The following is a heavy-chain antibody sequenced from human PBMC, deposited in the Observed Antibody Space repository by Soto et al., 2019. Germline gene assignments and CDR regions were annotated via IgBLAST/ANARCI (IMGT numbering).Heavy chain of an antibody. CDR3: AKGGYSNYYYYGMDV. Sequence: GGSLRLSCAASGFTFSSYAMSWVRQAPGKGLEWVSAISGSGGSTYYADSVKGRFTISRDNSKNTLYLQMNSLRAEDTAVYYCAKGGYSNYYYYGMDVWGQGTTVTVSS. CDR2: ISGSGGST. CDR1: GFTFSSYA. J-gene: IGHJ6*02. V-gene: IGHV3-23*01. D-gene: IGHD4-4*01.